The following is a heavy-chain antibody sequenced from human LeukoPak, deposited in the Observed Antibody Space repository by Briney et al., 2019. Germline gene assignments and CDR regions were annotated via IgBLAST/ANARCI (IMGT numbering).Heavy chain of an antibody. CDR2: IYSGGST. J-gene: IGHJ4*02. CDR1: GSTVSSDY. V-gene: IGHV3-66*01. D-gene: IGHD1-20*01. CDR3: ARRLAITGQFDY. Sequence: PGGSLRLSCAASGSTVSSDYMSWVRQAPGKGLEWVSVIYSGGSTYYADSVKGRFTISRDNSKNTLYLQMNSLRAEDTAVYYCARRLAITGQFDYWGQGTLVTVSS.